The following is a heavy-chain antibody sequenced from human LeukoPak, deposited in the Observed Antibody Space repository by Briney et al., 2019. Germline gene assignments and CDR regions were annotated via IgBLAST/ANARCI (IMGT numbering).Heavy chain of an antibody. CDR3: ARVHSGYDYFDY. V-gene: IGHV3-30*04. Sequence: PGGSLRLSCAASGFTFSSYAMHWVRQAPGKGLEWVAVISYDGSNKYYADSVKGRFTISRDNSKNTLYLQMNSLRAEDTAVYYCARVHSGYDYFDYWGQGTLVTVSS. J-gene: IGHJ4*02. D-gene: IGHD5-12*01. CDR2: ISYDGSNK. CDR1: GFTFSSYA.